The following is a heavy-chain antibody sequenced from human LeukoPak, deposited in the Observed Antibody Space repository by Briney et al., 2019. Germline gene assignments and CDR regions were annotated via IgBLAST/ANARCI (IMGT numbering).Heavy chain of an antibody. J-gene: IGHJ4*02. Sequence: GGSLRVPHAGSGFTFHGYEMKWVRQAPGKGLEWVSHISNTGTNIHYTDSVKGRFTISRDNAKNSLYLQMNSLRVEDTAVYYCARERTGYYYDSSGSTVSFQAGGFDFWGQGSLVTVSS. D-gene: IGHD3-22*01. CDR3: ARERTGYYYDSSGSTVSFQAGGFDF. V-gene: IGHV3-48*03. CDR1: GFTFHGYE. CDR2: ISNTGTNI.